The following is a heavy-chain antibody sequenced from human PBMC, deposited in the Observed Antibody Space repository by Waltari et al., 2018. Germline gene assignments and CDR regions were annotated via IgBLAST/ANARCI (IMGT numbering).Heavy chain of an antibody. CDR3: ARADPPDSSSPSFDI. V-gene: IGHV3-66*01. CDR2: IYSGGST. Sequence: EVQLVESGGGLVQPGGSLRLFWAAHGFTVSSTSMSSVRPSPGKVLEWVSVIYSGGSTYYADSVKGRFTISRDNSKNTLYLQMNSLRAEDTAVYYCARADPPDSSSPSFDIWGQGTMVTVSS. D-gene: IGHD6-13*01. CDR1: GFTVSSTS. J-gene: IGHJ3*02.